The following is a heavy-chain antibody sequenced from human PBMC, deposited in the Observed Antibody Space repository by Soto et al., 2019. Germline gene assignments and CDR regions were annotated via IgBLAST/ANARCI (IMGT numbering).Heavy chain of an antibody. D-gene: IGHD2-8*01. CDR1: GFTFSSYG. CDR2: IWYDGSNK. CDR3: ARGTNYWYFDL. Sequence: QVQLVESGGGVVQPGRSLRLSCAASGFTFSSYGMHWVRQAPGKGLEWVAVIWYDGSNKYYADSVKGRFTISRDNSKNPLYLPMNSLRAEDTAVYYCARGTNYWYFDLWGRGTLVTVSS. V-gene: IGHV3-33*01. J-gene: IGHJ2*01.